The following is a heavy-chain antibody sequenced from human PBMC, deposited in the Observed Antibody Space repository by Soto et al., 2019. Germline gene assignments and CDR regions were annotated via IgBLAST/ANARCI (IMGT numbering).Heavy chain of an antibody. V-gene: IGHV4-39*01. J-gene: IGHJ4*02. CDR2: IYYSGST. CDR3: ARLSGNIFGEIDY. Sequence: SETLSLTCTVSGGSISNSSYYWGWIRQPPGKGLEWIGSIYYSGSTYYNPSLKSRVTISVDTSKNQFSLKLSSVTAADTAVYYCARLSGNIFGEIDYWGQGTLVTVSS. D-gene: IGHD3-3*01. CDR1: GGSISNSSYY.